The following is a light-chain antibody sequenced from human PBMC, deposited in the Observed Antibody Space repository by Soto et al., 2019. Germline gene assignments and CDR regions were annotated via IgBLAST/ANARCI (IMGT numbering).Light chain of an antibody. CDR2: DVS. Sequence: QSALTQPASVSGSPGQSITISCSGTSSDVGAYNFVSWYQQHPGKAPNVMIYDVSNRPSGVSYRFSGSKSGNTASLTISGLQAEDEADYYCASYTSSNTLDVIFGGGTKLTVL. CDR3: ASYTSSNTLDVI. V-gene: IGLV2-14*01. CDR1: SSDVGAYNF. J-gene: IGLJ2*01.